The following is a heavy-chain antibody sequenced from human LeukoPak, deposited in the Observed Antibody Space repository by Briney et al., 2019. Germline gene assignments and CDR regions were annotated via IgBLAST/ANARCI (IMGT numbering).Heavy chain of an antibody. D-gene: IGHD2-2*02. J-gene: IGHJ6*03. V-gene: IGHV4-61*02. Sequence: TLSLTCTVSGGSISSGSYYWSWIRQPAGKGLEWIGRIYTSGSTNYNPSLKSRVTISVDTSKNQFSLKLSSVTAADTAVYYCARGDIVVVPAAIFDYYYYMDVWGKGTTVTVSS. CDR3: ARGDIVVVPAAIFDYYYYMDV. CDR2: IYTSGST. CDR1: GGSISSGSYY.